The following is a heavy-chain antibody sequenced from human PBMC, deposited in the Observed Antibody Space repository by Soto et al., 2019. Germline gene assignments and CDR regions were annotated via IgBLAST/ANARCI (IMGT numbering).Heavy chain of an antibody. Sequence: EVQLAESGGGLAQPGGSLRLSCAASGFTVSSYAMDWVRQAPGKGLEYVSGISSKGVGTYYANSVQGRFTISRDNSKNTVYLQMGSLRSEDMAVYYCARRARPDFYYMDVWGKGTTVTVSS. CDR3: ARRARPDFYYMDV. CDR2: ISSKGVGT. J-gene: IGHJ6*03. CDR1: GFTVSSYA. D-gene: IGHD6-6*01. V-gene: IGHV3-64*01.